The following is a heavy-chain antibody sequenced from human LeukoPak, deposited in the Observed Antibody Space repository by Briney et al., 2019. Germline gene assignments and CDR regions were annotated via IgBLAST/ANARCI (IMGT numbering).Heavy chain of an antibody. J-gene: IGHJ3*02. D-gene: IGHD6-13*01. CDR2: IYSGGST. CDR1: GFTVSSNY. Sequence: GGSLRLSCAASGFTVSSNYISWVRQAPGKGLEWVSVIYSGGSTYYADSVKGRFTISRDNSKNTLYLQMNSLRAEDTAVYYCARVSVPSAAAHAFDIWGQGTMVTVSS. V-gene: IGHV3-53*01. CDR3: ARVSVPSAAAHAFDI.